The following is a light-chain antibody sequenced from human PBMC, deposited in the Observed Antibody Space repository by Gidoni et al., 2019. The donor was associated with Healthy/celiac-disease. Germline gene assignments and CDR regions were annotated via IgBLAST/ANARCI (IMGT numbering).Light chain of an antibody. CDR3: SSYTSSSTVV. V-gene: IGLV2-14*01. Sequence: QSALTQPASVSGSPGQSITLSCTGTSSDVGGYNYVSWYQQHPGKAPKLMIYEVSNRPPGVSNRFSGSKSGNTASLTISGLQAEDEADYYCSSYTSSSTVVFGGGTKLTVL. CDR2: EVS. CDR1: SSDVGGYNY. J-gene: IGLJ2*01.